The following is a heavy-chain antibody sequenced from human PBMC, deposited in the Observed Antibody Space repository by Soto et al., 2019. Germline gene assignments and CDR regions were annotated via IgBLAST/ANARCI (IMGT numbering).Heavy chain of an antibody. CDR1: GFTFSSYA. V-gene: IGHV3-23*01. CDR2: ISANGQGI. Sequence: GGSLRLSCAASGFTFSSYAMGRVRQAPGKGLQWISVISANGQGIYYADSVRGRFTISRDNSKNTIFLHMDSLRAEDTAVYYCAKDRNYPRDQFHYWGQGTLVTVSS. J-gene: IGHJ4*02. D-gene: IGHD1-7*01. CDR3: AKDRNYPRDQFHY.